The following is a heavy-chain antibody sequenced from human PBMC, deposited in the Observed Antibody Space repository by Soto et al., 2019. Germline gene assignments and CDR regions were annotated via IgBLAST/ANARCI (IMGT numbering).Heavy chain of an antibody. Sequence: QVQLVESGGGVVQPGRSLRLSCAASGFTFSSYAMHWVRQAPGKGLEWVAVISYDGSNKYYADSVKGRFTISRDNSKHTLYLQMNSLRAEDTAVYYCARDPRASSYYGMDVWGQGTTVTVSS. V-gene: IGHV3-30-3*01. CDR2: ISYDGSNK. J-gene: IGHJ6*02. CDR3: ARDPRASSYYGMDV. CDR1: GFTFSSYA.